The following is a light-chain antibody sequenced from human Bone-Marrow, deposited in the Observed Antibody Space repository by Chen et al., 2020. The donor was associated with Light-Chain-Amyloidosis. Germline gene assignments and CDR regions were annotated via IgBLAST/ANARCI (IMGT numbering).Light chain of an antibody. CDR2: AAS. CDR3: QQGNSFPLT. CDR1: QGINNY. J-gene: IGKJ3*01. Sequence: DIQMTQSPSSVSASIGDRVTITCRASQGINNYLAWYQQKPGKAPKLLIYAASTLHSEVPPRFSGSGSGTVFTLTMSSLQAEDFATYCCQQGNSFPLTFGPGTTVDIK. V-gene: IGKV1-12*01.